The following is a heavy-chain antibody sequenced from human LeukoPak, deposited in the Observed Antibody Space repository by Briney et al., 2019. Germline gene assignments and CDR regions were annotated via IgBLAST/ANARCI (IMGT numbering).Heavy chain of an antibody. V-gene: IGHV3-7*01. J-gene: IGHJ4*02. CDR3: ARHIVVVPAAQYYFDY. D-gene: IGHD2-2*01. Sequence: GSLRLSCAASGFTFSSYWMSWVRQAPGKGLEWVANIKQDGSEKYYVDSVKGRFTISRDNAKNSLYLQMNSLRAEDTAVYYCARHIVVVPAAQYYFDYWGQGTLVTVSS. CDR2: IKQDGSEK. CDR1: GFTFSSYW.